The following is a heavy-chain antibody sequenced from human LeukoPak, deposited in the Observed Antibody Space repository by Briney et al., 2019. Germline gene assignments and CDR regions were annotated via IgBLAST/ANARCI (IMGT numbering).Heavy chain of an antibody. J-gene: IGHJ4*02. Sequence: SETLSLTCTVSDDSISDYYRGWIRQPPGKGLEWIGYFHNRGTSTYNPSLKSRVTISADTSKNQFSLKLNSLTTADTAVYYCTRGAGWLIDYWGQGTLVTVSS. CDR3: TRGAGWLIDY. D-gene: IGHD3-16*01. CDR1: DDSISDYY. V-gene: IGHV4-59*01. CDR2: FHNRGTS.